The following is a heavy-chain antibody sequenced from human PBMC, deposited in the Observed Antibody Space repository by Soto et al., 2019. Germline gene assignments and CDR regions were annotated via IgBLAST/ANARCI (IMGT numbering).Heavy chain of an antibody. CDR2: IYHSGST. CDR1: GYSISSGYY. Sequence: PSETLSLTCAVSGYSISSGYYWGWIRHPPGKGLQWIGSIYHSGSTYYNPSLKSRVTISVDTSKNQFSLKLSSVTAADTAVYYCARDHDTHYDFWSGYSPNWFDPWGQGTLVTVSS. CDR3: ARDHDTHYDFWSGYSPNWFDP. J-gene: IGHJ5*02. D-gene: IGHD3-3*01. V-gene: IGHV4-38-2*02.